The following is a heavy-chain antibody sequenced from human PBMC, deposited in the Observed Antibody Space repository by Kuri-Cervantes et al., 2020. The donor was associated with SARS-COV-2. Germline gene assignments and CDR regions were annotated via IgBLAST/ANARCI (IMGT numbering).Heavy chain of an antibody. CDR1: GGSFSSYA. J-gene: IGHJ4*02. CDR2: IIPIAGVP. Sequence: SVKVSCKTSGGSFSSYAISWVRQAPGQGLEWMGRIIPIAGVPNYAQNFQGRVTITADTSTSTAYVGLSSLRSEDTAVYHCARETSRTSGTGYYFDYWGQGTLVTVSS. V-gene: IGHV1-69*04. CDR3: ARETSRTSGTGYYFDY. D-gene: IGHD6-19*01.